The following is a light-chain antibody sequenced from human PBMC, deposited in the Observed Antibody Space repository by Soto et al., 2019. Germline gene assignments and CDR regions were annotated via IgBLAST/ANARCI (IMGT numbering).Light chain of an antibody. Sequence: DIQMTQSPSTLSATAGDRVTITCRASQSISSWLAWYQHKPGKAPKLLIYDASNLDSGVPSRFSGIGSGTDFTLTISSLEPEDIAVYYCQQRSNWRVTFGGGTKVDI. J-gene: IGKJ4*01. CDR3: QQRSNWRVT. CDR2: DAS. V-gene: IGKV1-5*01. CDR1: QSISSW.